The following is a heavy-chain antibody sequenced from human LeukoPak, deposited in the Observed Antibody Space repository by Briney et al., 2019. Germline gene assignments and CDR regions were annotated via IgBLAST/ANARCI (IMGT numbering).Heavy chain of an antibody. CDR3: ARKWAVAGSSYFDY. Sequence: PGRSHRLFCTASGFTFTNYWMSWVRQAPGKGLEWVANTKQGGSVQYYVDSVKGRFTISRDNAKNSLYLQMNSLRAEDTAVYYCARKWAVAGSSYFDYWGQGTQVTVSS. D-gene: IGHD6-19*01. CDR1: GFTFTNYW. CDR2: TKQGGSVQ. V-gene: IGHV3-7*05. J-gene: IGHJ4*02.